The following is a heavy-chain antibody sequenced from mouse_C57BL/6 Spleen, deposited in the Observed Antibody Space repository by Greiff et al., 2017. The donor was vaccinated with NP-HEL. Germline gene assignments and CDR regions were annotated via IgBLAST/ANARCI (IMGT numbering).Heavy chain of an antibody. CDR2: INPSSGYT. Sequence: QVQLQQSGAELARPGASVKMSCKASGYTFTSYTMHWVKQRPGQGLEWIGYINPSSGYTKYNQKFKDKATLTADKSSSTAYMQLSSLTSEDSAVYYCARSGYDINYYAMDYWGQGTSVTVSS. D-gene: IGHD2-2*01. J-gene: IGHJ4*01. CDR1: GYTFTSYT. CDR3: ARSGYDINYYAMDY. V-gene: IGHV1-4*01.